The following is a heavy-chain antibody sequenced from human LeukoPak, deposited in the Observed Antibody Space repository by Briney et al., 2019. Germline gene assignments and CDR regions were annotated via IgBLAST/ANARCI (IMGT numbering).Heavy chain of an antibody. V-gene: IGHV3-11*04. D-gene: IGHD1-26*01. CDR1: GFTFSDYY. CDR2: ISSSGSTI. Sequence: GGSLRLSCAASGFTFSDYYMNWIRQAPGKGLEWVSYISSSGSTIYYADSVKGRFTISRDNAKNSLYLQMNSLRAEDTAVYYCTSLLEWELDVFDYWGQGTLVTVSS. CDR3: TSLLEWELDVFDY. J-gene: IGHJ4*02.